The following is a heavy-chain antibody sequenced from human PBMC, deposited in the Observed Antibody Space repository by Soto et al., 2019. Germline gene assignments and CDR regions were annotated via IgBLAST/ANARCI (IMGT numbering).Heavy chain of an antibody. D-gene: IGHD1-26*01. V-gene: IGHV1-3*01. CDR2: INGGNGIT. J-gene: IGHJ5*02. Sequence: ASVKVSCKASGYSFTTYSIHWVRQAPGQRLEWMGLINGGNGITKFSQKFQDRVTITRDTSASTAYMELSSLRSEDTAVYYCASTQYSTFPWGQGTLVTVSS. CDR3: ASTQYSTFP. CDR1: GYSFTTYS.